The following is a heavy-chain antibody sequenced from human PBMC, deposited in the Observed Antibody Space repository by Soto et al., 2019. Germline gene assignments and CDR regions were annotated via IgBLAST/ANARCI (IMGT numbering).Heavy chain of an antibody. J-gene: IGHJ4*02. V-gene: IGHV3-23*01. CDR3: AKRGSSSTFDY. D-gene: IGHD6-6*01. CDR2: ISGSDDST. CDR1: GFTFSSYA. Sequence: EVQLLESGGGLVQPGESLRLSCAASGFTFSSYAMSWVRQAPGKGLEWVSVISGSDDSTYYADSVKGRFTISRDNSKNTLYLQMNSLRGEDTAVDYCAKRGSSSTFDYWGQGTLVTVSS.